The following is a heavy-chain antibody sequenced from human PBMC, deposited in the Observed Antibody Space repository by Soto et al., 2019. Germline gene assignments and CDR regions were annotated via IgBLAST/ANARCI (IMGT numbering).Heavy chain of an antibody. CDR1: GGSISSGDYY. CDR3: AREWRYYGSGSYFQWYGMDV. D-gene: IGHD3-10*01. J-gene: IGHJ6*02. CDR2: IYYSGST. Sequence: SETLSLTCTVSGGSISSGDYYWSWIRQPPGKGLEWIGYIYYSGSTYYNPSLKSRVTITVDTSKNRFSLKLSSVTAADTAVYYGAREWRYYGSGSYFQWYGMDVWGQGTTVTVSS. V-gene: IGHV4-30-4*01.